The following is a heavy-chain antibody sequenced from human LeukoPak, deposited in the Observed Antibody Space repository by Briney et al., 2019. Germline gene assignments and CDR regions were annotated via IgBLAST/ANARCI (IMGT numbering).Heavy chain of an antibody. Sequence: GASVKVSCKASGYTFAAYGISWVRQAPGQGLEWMGWINTDKGGTHYAQNFQGRVTMTTDTSTSTAYMDLRSLRSDDTAVYYCARAGLSRYVDWSSPSGYYYGMDVWGQGTTVTVSS. J-gene: IGHJ6*02. CDR2: INTDKGGT. CDR1: GYTFAAYG. V-gene: IGHV1-18*01. D-gene: IGHD3-9*01. CDR3: ARAGLSRYVDWSSPSGYYYGMDV.